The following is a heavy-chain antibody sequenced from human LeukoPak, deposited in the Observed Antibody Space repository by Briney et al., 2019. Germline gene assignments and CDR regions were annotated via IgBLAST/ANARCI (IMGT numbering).Heavy chain of an antibody. CDR3: ARGPIYDILTGYYISYFDY. V-gene: IGHV3-11*06. Sequence: GGSLRLSCAASGFTFSDYYMSWIRQAPGKGLEWVSYISSSSSYTNYADSVKSGFTISRDNAKNSLYLKMNRLRAEATAVYYCARGPIYDILTGYYISYFDYWGQGTLVTVSS. J-gene: IGHJ4*02. D-gene: IGHD3-9*01. CDR1: GFTFSDYY. CDR2: ISSSSSYT.